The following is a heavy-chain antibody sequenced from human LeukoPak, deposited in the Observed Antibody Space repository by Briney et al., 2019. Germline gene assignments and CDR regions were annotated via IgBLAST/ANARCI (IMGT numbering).Heavy chain of an antibody. J-gene: IGHJ6*03. Sequence: PGGSLRLSCAASGFTFSSYSMNWVRQAPGKGLEWVSSISSSSSYIYYADSVKGRFTISRDNSRNTLYLQMNSLRAEDTALYYCAKDGDTVSGTYYFDMYVWGKGTTVTISS. CDR2: ISSSSSYI. CDR1: GFTFSSYS. CDR3: AKDGDTVSGTYYFDMYV. V-gene: IGHV3-21*01. D-gene: IGHD1-26*01.